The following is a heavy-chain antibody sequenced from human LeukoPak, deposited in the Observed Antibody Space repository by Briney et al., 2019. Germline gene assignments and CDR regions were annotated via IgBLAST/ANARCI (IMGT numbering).Heavy chain of an antibody. J-gene: IGHJ5*02. Sequence: ASVKVSCKASGYTFTSYAMNWVRQAPGQGLEWMGWINTNTGNPTYAQGFTGRFVFSLDTSVSTAYLQISSLKAEDTAVYYCARDEEAAAGNRWFDPWGQGTLVAVSS. CDR2: INTNTGNP. V-gene: IGHV7-4-1*02. CDR1: GYTFTSYA. CDR3: ARDEEAAAGNRWFDP. D-gene: IGHD6-13*01.